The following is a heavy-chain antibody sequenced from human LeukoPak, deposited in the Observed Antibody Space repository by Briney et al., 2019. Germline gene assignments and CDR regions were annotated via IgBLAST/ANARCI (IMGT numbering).Heavy chain of an antibody. V-gene: IGHV3-7*01. J-gene: IGHJ5*02. Sequence: PGGSLRLSCTTSGFTFRNYWMTWVRQAPGKGLEWVANIKHDGTEIDYVDSVRGRFTISRDNAKNSLYLQIHILRPEDTATYYCAREISSWYRTEGRFDPWGQGTLVTVSS. CDR2: IKHDGTEI. CDR1: GFTFRNYW. CDR3: AREISSWYRTEGRFDP. D-gene: IGHD6-13*01.